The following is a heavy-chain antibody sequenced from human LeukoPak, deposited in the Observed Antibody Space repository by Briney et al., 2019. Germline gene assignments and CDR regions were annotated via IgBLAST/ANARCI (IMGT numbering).Heavy chain of an antibody. J-gene: IGHJ5*02. D-gene: IGHD3-3*01. CDR3: ARGVVLRFLEWLLLWFDP. V-gene: IGHV4-34*01. Sequence: SETLSLTCTVSGGSISSYYWSWIRQPPGKGLEWIGEINHSGSTNYNPSLKSRVTISVDTSKNQFSLKLSSVTAADTAVYYCARGVVLRFLEWLLLWFDPWGQGTLVTVSS. CDR1: GGSISSYY. CDR2: INHSGST.